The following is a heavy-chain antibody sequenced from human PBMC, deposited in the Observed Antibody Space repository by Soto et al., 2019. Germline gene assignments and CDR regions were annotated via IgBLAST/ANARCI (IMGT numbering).Heavy chain of an antibody. Sequence: SETLSLTFTVSGDSMSSYYWSWIRQPPGKGLQWIGYIYYSGSTIYNPSLKSLVTISVDTSKNQFSLKLSSVTAADTAVYYCARDPPYNYCTNGVCYRYYYYGMDVWGQGTTVTVSS. CDR1: GDSMSSYY. CDR3: ARDPPYNYCTNGVCYRYYYYGMDV. D-gene: IGHD2-8*01. V-gene: IGHV4-59*01. J-gene: IGHJ6*02. CDR2: IYYSGST.